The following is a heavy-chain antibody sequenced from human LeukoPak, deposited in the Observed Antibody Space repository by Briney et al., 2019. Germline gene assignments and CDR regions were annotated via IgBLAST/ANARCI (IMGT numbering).Heavy chain of an antibody. Sequence: SETLSLTCAVYGGSFSGYYWSWIRQPPGKGLEWIGEINHSGSTNYNPSLKSRVTISVDTPKNQFSLKLSSVTAADTAVYYCARGRGVAAAGPFDYWGQGTLVTVSS. CDR3: ARGRGVAAAGPFDY. V-gene: IGHV4-34*01. D-gene: IGHD6-13*01. CDR1: GGSFSGYY. J-gene: IGHJ4*02. CDR2: INHSGST.